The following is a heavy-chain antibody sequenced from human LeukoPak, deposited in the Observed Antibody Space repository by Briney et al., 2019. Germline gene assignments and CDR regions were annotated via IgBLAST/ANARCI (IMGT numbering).Heavy chain of an antibody. J-gene: IGHJ5*02. D-gene: IGHD3-22*01. CDR2: IIPIFGTA. V-gene: IGHV1-69*06. CDR1: GGTFSSYA. CDR3: ARVRTMIVVVNTYNWFDP. Sequence: GASVKVSCKASGGTFSSYAISWVRQAPGQGLEWMGGIIPIFGTANYAQKFQGRVTITADKSTSTAYMELSSLRSEDTAVYYCARVRTMIVVVNTYNWFDPWGQGTLVTVSS.